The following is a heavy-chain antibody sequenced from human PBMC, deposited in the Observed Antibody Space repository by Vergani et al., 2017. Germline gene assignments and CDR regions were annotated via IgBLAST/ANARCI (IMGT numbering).Heavy chain of an antibody. V-gene: IGHV4-59*01. CDR3: ARNPYCGGDCYSDAFDI. CDR1: GCSISSYY. Sequence: QVQLQESGPGLVKPSETLSLTCTVSGCSISSYYWSCILQPPGKGLQWIVYSYYSGGTNYNPPLRSRVTISVDTSKDQFSLKLSSVTAAATAVYYCARNPYCGGDCYSDAFDIWGQGTMVTVSS. J-gene: IGHJ3*02. CDR2: SYYSGGT. D-gene: IGHD2-21*02.